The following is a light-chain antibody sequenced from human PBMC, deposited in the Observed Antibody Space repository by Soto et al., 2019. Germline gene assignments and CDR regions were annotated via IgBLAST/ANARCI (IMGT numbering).Light chain of an antibody. CDR2: GAS. CDR3: QQYGSSSWT. CDR1: QSVSSSY. Sequence: IVLTQSPGTLSLSPGERATLSCRASQSVSSSYFACYQQRFGQAPRLHIYGASSRATGIPDRFSGSGSGTDFTLTISRLEPEDFAVYYCQQYGSSSWTFGQGTKVDIK. J-gene: IGKJ1*01. V-gene: IGKV3-20*01.